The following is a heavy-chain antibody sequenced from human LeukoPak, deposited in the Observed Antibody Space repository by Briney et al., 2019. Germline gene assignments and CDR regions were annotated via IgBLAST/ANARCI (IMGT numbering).Heavy chain of an antibody. CDR3: APYCSSTSCYGEGDY. Sequence: SETLSLTCTVSGGSISSDSYSWNWIRQHPGKGLEWIGSIYYSGSTYYNPSLKSRVTISVDTSKNQFSLNLSSVTAADTAVYYCAPYCSSTSCYGEGDYWGQGTLVTVSS. V-gene: IGHV4-39*01. CDR2: IYYSGST. CDR1: GGSISSDSYS. J-gene: IGHJ4*02. D-gene: IGHD2-2*01.